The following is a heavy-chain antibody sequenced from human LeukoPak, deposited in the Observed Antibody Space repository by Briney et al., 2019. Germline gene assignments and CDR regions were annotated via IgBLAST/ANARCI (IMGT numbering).Heavy chain of an antibody. D-gene: IGHD6-13*01. Sequence: GGSLRLSCAASGSTFSSYGMHWVRQAPGKGLEWVAVIWSDGSSKHYADSVKGRFTISRDNSKNTLYPQMNSLRAEDTALYYCARGQPPSYYDMDVWGQGTTVTVSS. J-gene: IGHJ6*02. CDR2: IWSDGSSK. CDR3: ARGQPPSYYDMDV. V-gene: IGHV3-33*01. CDR1: GSTFSSYG.